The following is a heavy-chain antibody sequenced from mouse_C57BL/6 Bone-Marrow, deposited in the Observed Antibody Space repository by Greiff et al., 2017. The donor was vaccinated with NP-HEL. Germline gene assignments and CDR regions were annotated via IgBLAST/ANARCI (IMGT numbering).Heavy chain of an antibody. V-gene: IGHV3-6*01. D-gene: IGHD1-1*01. J-gene: IGHJ2*01. Sequence: EVHLVESGPGLVKPSQSLSLTCSVTGYSITSGYYWNWIRQFPGNKLEWMGYISYDGSNNYNPSLKNRISITRDTSKNQFFLKLNSVTTEDTATYYCARAGYYGSNWGQGTTLTVSS. CDR3: ARAGYYGSN. CDR1: GYSITSGYY. CDR2: ISYDGSN.